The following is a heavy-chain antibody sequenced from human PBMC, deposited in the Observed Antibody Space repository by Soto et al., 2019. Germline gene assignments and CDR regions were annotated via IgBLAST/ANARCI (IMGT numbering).Heavy chain of an antibody. CDR1: GFNVSESY. Sequence: SGGSLRLSCAVSGFNVSESYMSWVRQAPGKGLEWVSVMYIGGSTYYADSVKGRVTISRDNSKNTMYLQMNSLRGEDTGVYYCARVNLLTGVEYYFDYWGHGTPVTVSS. CDR3: ARVNLLTGVEYYFDY. D-gene: IGHD3-9*01. CDR2: MYIGGST. J-gene: IGHJ4*01. V-gene: IGHV3-66*01.